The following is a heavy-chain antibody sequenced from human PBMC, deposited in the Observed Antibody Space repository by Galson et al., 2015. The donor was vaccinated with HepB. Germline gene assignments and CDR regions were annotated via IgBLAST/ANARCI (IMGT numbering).Heavy chain of an antibody. D-gene: IGHD3-10*01. CDR2: INHDGSEK. Sequence: SLRLSCAASEFTFSDYCMNWVRQAPGKGLEWVSNINHDGSEKYYVAFLKGRFTISRDNAKNSLYLQMNSLRAEDTAVYYCARRISLVRGIITKPDYYYGMDVWGRGTTVTVAS. CDR1: EFTFSDYC. J-gene: IGHJ6*02. CDR3: ARRISLVRGIITKPDYYYGMDV. V-gene: IGHV3-7*03.